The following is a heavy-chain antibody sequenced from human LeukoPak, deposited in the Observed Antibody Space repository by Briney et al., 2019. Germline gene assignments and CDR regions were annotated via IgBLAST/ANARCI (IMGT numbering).Heavy chain of an antibody. CDR2: IYYSGST. J-gene: IGHJ4*02. D-gene: IGHD6-13*01. CDR3: AREGGYSSSWIDY. Sequence: PSETLSLTCTVSGGSISSYYWSWIRQPPGKGPEWIGYIYYSGSTNYNPSLKSRVTISVDTSKNQFSLKLSSATAADTAVYYCAREGGYSSSWIDYWGQGTLVTVSS. CDR1: GGSISSYY. V-gene: IGHV4-59*01.